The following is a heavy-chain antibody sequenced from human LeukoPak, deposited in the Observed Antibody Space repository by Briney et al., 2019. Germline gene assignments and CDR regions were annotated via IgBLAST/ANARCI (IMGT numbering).Heavy chain of an antibody. V-gene: IGHV1-18*01. J-gene: IGHJ4*02. D-gene: IGHD6-19*01. CDR3: ARDSSPVAGVGLF. CDR1: GYTFSAYG. CDR2: IYTYNGNA. Sequence: ASVKVSCKASGYTFSAYGISWVRQAPGQGLEWMGWIYTYNGNANYAEHLQGRVTLTSDSSTTTVYMELRNLTSDDTAVYYCARDSSPVAGVGLFWGQGTLVTLSS.